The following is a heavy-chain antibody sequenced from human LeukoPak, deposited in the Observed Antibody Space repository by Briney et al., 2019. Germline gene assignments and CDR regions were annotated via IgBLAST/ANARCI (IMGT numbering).Heavy chain of an antibody. V-gene: IGHV6-1*01. Sequence: SQNLSLTCAISGDSVSSNSAAWNWLRQSPSRGLEWLARTYYRYKWYNDYAVAVKSRITINPATSKNQSSLTLNSVTPEDTAVYYCARAHGSGWSWGNAFDIWGQGTMVTVSS. CDR3: ARAHGSGWSWGNAFDI. CDR1: GDSVSSNSAA. CDR2: TYYRYKWYN. J-gene: IGHJ3*02. D-gene: IGHD6-19*01.